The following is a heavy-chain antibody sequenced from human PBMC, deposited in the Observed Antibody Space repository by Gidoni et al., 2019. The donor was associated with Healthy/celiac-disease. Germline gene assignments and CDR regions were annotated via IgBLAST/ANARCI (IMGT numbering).Heavy chain of an antibody. CDR1: GFTFSSYA. CDR3: AREGAYCGGDCYSVVGAFDI. V-gene: IGHV3-30-3*01. J-gene: IGHJ3*02. Sequence: QVQLVESGGGVVQPGRSLRLSCAASGFTFSSYAMHWVRQAPGKGLEWVAVISYDGSNKYYADSVKGRFTISRDNSKNTLYLQMNSLRAEDTAVYYCAREGAYCGGDCYSVVGAFDIWGQGTMVTVSS. D-gene: IGHD2-21*02. CDR2: ISYDGSNK.